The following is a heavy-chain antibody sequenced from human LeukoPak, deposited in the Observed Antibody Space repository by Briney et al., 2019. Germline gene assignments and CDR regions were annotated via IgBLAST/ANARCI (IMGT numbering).Heavy chain of an antibody. Sequence: SETLSLTCTVSGGSISSSSYYWGWIRQPPGKGLEWIGSIYYSGSTYYNPSLKSRVTISVDTSKNQFSLKLSSVTAADTAVYYCARVPPVYSSSWYYFDYWGQGTLVTVSS. V-gene: IGHV4-39*07. CDR1: GGSISSSSYY. CDR3: ARVPPVYSSSWYYFDY. D-gene: IGHD6-13*01. J-gene: IGHJ4*02. CDR2: IYYSGST.